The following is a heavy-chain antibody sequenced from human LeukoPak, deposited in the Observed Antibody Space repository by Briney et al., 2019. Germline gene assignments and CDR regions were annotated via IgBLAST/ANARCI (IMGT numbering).Heavy chain of an antibody. Sequence: SETLSPTCAVSGYSISSGYYWGWIRQPPGKGLEWIGSIYHSGSTYYNPSLKSRVTISVDASKNQFSLKLSSVTAADTAVYYCARQLYEIDIWGQGTMVTVSS. V-gene: IGHV4-38-2*01. CDR3: ARQLYEIDI. D-gene: IGHD2-2*02. CDR1: GYSISSGYY. CDR2: IYHSGST. J-gene: IGHJ3*02.